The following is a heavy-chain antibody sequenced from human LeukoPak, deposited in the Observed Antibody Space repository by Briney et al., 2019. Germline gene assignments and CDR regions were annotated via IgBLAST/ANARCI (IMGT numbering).Heavy chain of an antibody. D-gene: IGHD6-13*01. J-gene: IGHJ6*03. Sequence: SQTLSLTCAISGDSVSSSSAAWIWIRQSPSRGLEWLGRTYYRSKWYNEYAASVKSRISINVDTSKNQFSLQLNSVTPEDTAVYYCAGTTGIAATGVMDVCGKGTTVTISS. CDR3: AGTTGIAATGVMDV. CDR1: GDSVSSSSAA. V-gene: IGHV6-1*01. CDR2: TYYRSKWYN.